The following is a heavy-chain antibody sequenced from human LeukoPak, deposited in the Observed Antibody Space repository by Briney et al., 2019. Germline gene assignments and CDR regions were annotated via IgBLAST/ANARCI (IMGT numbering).Heavy chain of an antibody. V-gene: IGHV5-51*01. CDR3: ARLPYYYDSSGYSYYYYMDV. J-gene: IGHJ6*03. CDR2: IYPGDSDT. Sequence: GESLKISCKGSGYSFTSYWIGWVRQMPGKGLEWMGIIYPGDSDTRYSPSFQGQVTISADKSISTAYLQWSSLKASDTAMYYCARLPYYYDSSGYSYYYYMDVWGKGTTVTVSS. D-gene: IGHD3-22*01. CDR1: GYSFTSYW.